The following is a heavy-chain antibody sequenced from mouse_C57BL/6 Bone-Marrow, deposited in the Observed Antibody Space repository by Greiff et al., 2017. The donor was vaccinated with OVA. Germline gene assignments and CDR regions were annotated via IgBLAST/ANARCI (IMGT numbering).Heavy chain of an antibody. J-gene: IGHJ4*01. CDR1: GYAFSSSW. CDR3: ARPSYYGHAMGY. Sequence: VQGVESGPELVKPGASVKISCKASGYAFSSSWMNWVKQRPGKGPVGFGRFYPGDGDTNYNGKLKGKATLTADKSSSTAYMQLSSLKSGDTPVYFCARPSYYGHAMGYWGQKASGTVSS. V-gene: IGHV1-82*01. D-gene: IGHD2-10*01. CDR2: FYPGDGDT.